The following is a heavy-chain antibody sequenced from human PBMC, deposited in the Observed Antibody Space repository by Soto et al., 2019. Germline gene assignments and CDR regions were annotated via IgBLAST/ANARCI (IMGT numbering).Heavy chain of an antibody. CDR1: GFTFSSYG. CDR3: AKDKSGSVSY. Sequence: QVQLVESGGGVVQPGRSLRLSCAASGFTFSSYGMHWVRQAPGKGLEWVAVISYDGSNKYYADSVKGRFTISRDNSQNTLYLQMNSLRAEDTAVYYCAKDKSGSVSYWGQGTLVTVSS. J-gene: IGHJ4*02. V-gene: IGHV3-30*18. D-gene: IGHD1-26*01. CDR2: ISYDGSNK.